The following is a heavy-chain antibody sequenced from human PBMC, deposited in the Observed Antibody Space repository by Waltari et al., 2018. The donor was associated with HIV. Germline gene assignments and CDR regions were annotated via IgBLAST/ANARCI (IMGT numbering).Heavy chain of an antibody. Sequence: QVQLVESGGGVVPPGTSLTLSCAASGFSFSDYAMHWVRQPPGKGVDGVASVIYDGSNEDYADSVTGRFTVSRNNSKNTLYLQMDSLRPEDTAVYYCATNSGSYRQGWFDPWGQGTQVTVSS. CDR1: GFSFSDYA. CDR2: VIYDGSNE. V-gene: IGHV3-30*01. J-gene: IGHJ5*02. CDR3: ATNSGSYRQGWFDP. D-gene: IGHD1-26*01.